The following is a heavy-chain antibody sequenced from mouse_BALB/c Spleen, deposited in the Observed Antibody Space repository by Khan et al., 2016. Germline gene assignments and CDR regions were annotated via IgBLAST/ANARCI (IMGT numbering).Heavy chain of an antibody. V-gene: IGHV5-17*02. CDR3: ARGDY. J-gene: IGHJ2*01. CDR1: GFTFSRFG. CDR2: ISSGSSTI. Sequence: EVELVVSGGGLVQPGGSRKLSCAASGFTFSRFGMHWVRQAPEKGLEWVAYISSGSSTIYYADTLKGRFTISRDNPKNALFLQMTSLRSKDTAMYYCARGDYWGQGTTLTVSS.